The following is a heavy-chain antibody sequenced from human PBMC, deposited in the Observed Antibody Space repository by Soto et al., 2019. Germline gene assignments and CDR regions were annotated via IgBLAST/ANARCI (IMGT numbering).Heavy chain of an antibody. CDR3: ARGLVVVSATYWCFDL. J-gene: IGHJ2*01. Sequence: QVQLVQSGAEVKKPGASVKVSCKASGYTFTSYDINWVRQAAGQGLEWIGWMNPNSGKAVYAQKFKGRVTMAGNTAISTAYMELSSLRSDDTAVYFCARGLVVVSATYWCFDLWGRGTLVTVSS. CDR1: GYTFTSYD. CDR2: MNPNSGKA. D-gene: IGHD2-15*01. V-gene: IGHV1-8*01.